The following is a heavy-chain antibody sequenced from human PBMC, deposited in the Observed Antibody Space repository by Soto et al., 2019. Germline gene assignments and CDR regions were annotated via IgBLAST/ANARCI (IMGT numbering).Heavy chain of an antibody. V-gene: IGHV3-7*01. D-gene: IGHD1-7*01. CDR1: GFTFSSYW. J-gene: IGHJ6*02. CDR2: IKQDGSEK. Sequence: GGSLRLSCAASGFTFSSYWMSWVRQAPGRGLEWVANIKQDGSEKYYVDSVKGRFTISRDNAKNSLYLQMNSLRAEDTAVYYCARDYQDNWNYGYYYYGMDVWGQGTTVTVSS. CDR3: ARDYQDNWNYGYYYYGMDV.